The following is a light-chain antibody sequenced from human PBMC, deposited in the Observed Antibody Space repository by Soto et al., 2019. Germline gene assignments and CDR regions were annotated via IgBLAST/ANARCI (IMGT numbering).Light chain of an antibody. CDR2: EVT. J-gene: IGLJ3*02. V-gene: IGLV2-23*02. CDR1: SNDIGGHNH. Sequence: QSALTQPASVSGSPGQSITISCTGTSNDIGGHNHVSWYQQHPGNSPKLIIYEVTGRPSGVSNRFSASKSGTTASLTISGLQAEDDADYYCCSYAGIITWVCGGGTKLTVL. CDR3: CSYAGIITWV.